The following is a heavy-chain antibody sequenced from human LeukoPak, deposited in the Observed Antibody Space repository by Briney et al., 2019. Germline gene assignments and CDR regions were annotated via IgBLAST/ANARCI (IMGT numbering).Heavy chain of an antibody. D-gene: IGHD4-17*01. Sequence: PGGSLRLSCAASGFTFSSYSMNWVRQAPGKGLEWVSFIRSSSSYIYYADSVKGRFTISRDNAKNSLYLQMNSLRVEDTAVYYCARIALYGDYCDYWGQGTLVTVSS. CDR1: GFTFSSYS. J-gene: IGHJ4*02. V-gene: IGHV3-21*01. CDR3: ARIALYGDYCDY. CDR2: IRSSSSYI.